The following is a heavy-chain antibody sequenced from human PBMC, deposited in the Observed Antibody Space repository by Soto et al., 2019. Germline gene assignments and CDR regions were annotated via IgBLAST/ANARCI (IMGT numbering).Heavy chain of an antibody. J-gene: IGHJ5*02. CDR2: IYHSGST. Sequence: QVQLQESGPGLVKPSGTLSLTCAVSSGSISSSNWWSWVRQPPGKGLEWIGEIYHSGSTNYNPSRKSRVTISVDKSKNQFSLKLSSVTAADTAVYYCARGFRDCSGGSCYSGNWFDPWGQGTLVTVSS. V-gene: IGHV4-4*02. CDR1: SGSISSSNW. CDR3: ARGFRDCSGGSCYSGNWFDP. D-gene: IGHD2-15*01.